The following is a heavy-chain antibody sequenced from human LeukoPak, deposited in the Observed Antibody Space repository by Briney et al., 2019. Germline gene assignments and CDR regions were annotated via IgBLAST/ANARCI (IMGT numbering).Heavy chain of an antibody. D-gene: IGHD3-3*01. J-gene: IGHJ6*03. Sequence: ASVKVSCKASGYTFTGYYMHWVRQAPGQGLEWMGWINPNSGGTNYAQKFQGRVTMTRDTSISTAYMELSRLRSDDTAVYYCARVPIFGVVTPVYYMDVWGKGTRSPSP. CDR2: INPNSGGT. V-gene: IGHV1-2*02. CDR3: ARVPIFGVVTPVYYMDV. CDR1: GYTFTGYY.